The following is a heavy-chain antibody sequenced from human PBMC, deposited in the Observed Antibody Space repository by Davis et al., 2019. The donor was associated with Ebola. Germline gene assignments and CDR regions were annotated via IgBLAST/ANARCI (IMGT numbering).Heavy chain of an antibody. CDR1: GGSISSYY. CDR3: ARDRAAMVIDY. Sequence: PSETLSLTCTVSGGSISSYYWSWIRQPPGKGLEWIGYIYYSGSTNYNPSLKSRVTISVDTSKNQFSLKLSSVTAADTAVYYCARDRAAMVIDYWGQGTLVTVSS. D-gene: IGHD5-18*01. J-gene: IGHJ4*02. V-gene: IGHV4-59*01. CDR2: IYYSGST.